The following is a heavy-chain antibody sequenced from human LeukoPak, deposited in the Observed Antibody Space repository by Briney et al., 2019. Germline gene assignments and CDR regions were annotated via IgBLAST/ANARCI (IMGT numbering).Heavy chain of an antibody. V-gene: IGHV4-38-2*02. D-gene: IGHD3-10*01. Sequence: SETLSLTRTVSSYSISSGYYWGWIRQPPGKGLEWVGSIYHSGSTYYNPSLKSRVIISVDTSKNQFSLKLSSVTAPDTAVYFCARDLKSEYYFDYWGQGTLVTVSS. CDR3: ARDLKSEYYFDY. J-gene: IGHJ4*02. CDR1: SYSISSGYY. CDR2: IYHSGST.